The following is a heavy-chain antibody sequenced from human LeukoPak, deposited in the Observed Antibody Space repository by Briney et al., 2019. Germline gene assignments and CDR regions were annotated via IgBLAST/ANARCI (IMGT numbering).Heavy chain of an antibody. D-gene: IGHD3-10*01. CDR1: GNTFTSYY. J-gene: IGHJ5*02. Sequence: ASVKVSCKASGNTFTSYYMHWVRQAPGQGLEWMGIINPSGGSTSYAQKFQGRVTMTRDTSTSTVYMELSSLRSEDTAVYYCARARDYYGSGSLGFDPWGQGTLVTVSS. V-gene: IGHV1-46*01. CDR3: ARARDYYGSGSLGFDP. CDR2: INPSGGST.